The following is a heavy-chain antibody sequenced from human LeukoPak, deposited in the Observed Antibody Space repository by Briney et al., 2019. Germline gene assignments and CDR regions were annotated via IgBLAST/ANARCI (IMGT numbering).Heavy chain of an antibody. CDR3: AKARTYYYDSGSSNFDY. Sequence: ASVKVSCKASGYILTEYYLHWVRQAPGQGLEWMGRINPNSGGTNYVQKFQGRVTMIRDTSVSTAYMELSRLTSDDTAVYYCAKARTYYYDSGSSNFDYWGQGTLVTVSS. V-gene: IGHV1-2*06. CDR2: INPNSGGT. CDR1: GYILTEYY. D-gene: IGHD3-10*01. J-gene: IGHJ4*02.